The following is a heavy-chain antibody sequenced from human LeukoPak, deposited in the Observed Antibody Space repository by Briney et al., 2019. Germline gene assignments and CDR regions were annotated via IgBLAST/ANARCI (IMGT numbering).Heavy chain of an antibody. V-gene: IGHV1-2*02. J-gene: IGHJ4*02. D-gene: IGHD5-12*01. CDR2: INSNSGGT. Sequence: ASVKVSCKASGYIFTGYYIHWVRQAPGQGLEWMGWINSNSGGTNYAQKLQGRVTMTTDTSTSTAYMELRSLRSDDTAVYYCARVPHRSGYTDYWGQGTLVTVSS. CDR1: GYIFTGYY. CDR3: ARVPHRSGYTDY.